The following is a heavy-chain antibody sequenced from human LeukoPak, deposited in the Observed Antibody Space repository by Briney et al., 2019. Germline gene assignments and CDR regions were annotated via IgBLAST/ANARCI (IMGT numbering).Heavy chain of an antibody. CDR3: ARLVYYDSSGPNYFDY. V-gene: IGHV5-51*01. CDR2: IYPGDSDT. CDR1: GYSFTSYW. D-gene: IGHD3-22*01. J-gene: IGHJ4*02. Sequence: GESLKISCKGSGYSFTSYWIGWVRQMPGKGLEWMGIIYPGDSDTRYSPSFQGQVTISADKSISTAYLQWSSLKASDTAMYYCARLVYYDSSGPNYFDYWGQGTLVTVSS.